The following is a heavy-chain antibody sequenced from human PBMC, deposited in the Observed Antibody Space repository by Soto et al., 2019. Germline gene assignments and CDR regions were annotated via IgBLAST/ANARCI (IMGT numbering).Heavy chain of an antibody. CDR1: GGTFSSYA. Sequence: SVKVSCKASGGTFSSYAISWVRQAPGQGLEWMGGIIPIFGTANYAQKFQGRVTITADESTSTAYMELSSLRSEDTAVYYCARDRTYCTNGVCYNFDYWGQGTLVTVSS. CDR2: IIPIFGTA. V-gene: IGHV1-69*13. CDR3: ARDRTYCTNGVCYNFDY. J-gene: IGHJ4*02. D-gene: IGHD2-8*01.